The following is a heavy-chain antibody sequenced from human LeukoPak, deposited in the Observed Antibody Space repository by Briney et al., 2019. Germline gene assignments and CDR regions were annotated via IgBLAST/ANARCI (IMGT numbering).Heavy chain of an antibody. CDR1: GFTFEGYA. J-gene: IGHJ4*02. CDR2: TSWNSGSI. CDR3: AKGDYDVFTGSYFFDY. D-gene: IGHD3-9*01. Sequence: GRSLRLSCAASGFTFEGYAMHWVRHVPGKGLEWVSGTSWNSGSIGYADSVKGRFTISRDNAKNSLYLQMDSLSAEDTALYYCAKGDYDVFTGSYFFDYWGQGTLVTVSS. V-gene: IGHV3-9*01.